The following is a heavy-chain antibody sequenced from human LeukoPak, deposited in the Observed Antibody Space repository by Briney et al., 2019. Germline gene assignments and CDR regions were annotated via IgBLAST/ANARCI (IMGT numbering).Heavy chain of an antibody. CDR2: INPNSGGT. J-gene: IGHJ5*02. Sequence: GASVKVSCKASGYTFTGYYMHWVRQAPGQGLEWMGWINPNSGGTNYAQKFQGRVTMTRDTSISTAHMELSRLRSDDTAVYYCARDTGITIFGVVTREYNWFDPWGQGTLVTVSS. CDR3: ARDTGITIFGVVTREYNWFDP. D-gene: IGHD3-3*01. CDR1: GYTFTGYY. V-gene: IGHV1-2*02.